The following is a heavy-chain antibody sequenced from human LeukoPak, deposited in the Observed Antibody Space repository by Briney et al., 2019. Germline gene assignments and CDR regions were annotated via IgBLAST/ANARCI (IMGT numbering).Heavy chain of an antibody. CDR1: GGSFSDYP. Sequence: SVKVSCKASGGSFSDYPINWVRQAPGQGLEWLGGIIPKYSASNYAQAFQGRVTITADESTNTVYMEMSGLRPDDTAVYCCVRPDRIFGVPAAFDAWGQGTLVAVSS. CDR2: IIPKYSAS. D-gene: IGHD3-3*02. J-gene: IGHJ3*01. V-gene: IGHV1-69*01. CDR3: VRPDRIFGVPAAFDA.